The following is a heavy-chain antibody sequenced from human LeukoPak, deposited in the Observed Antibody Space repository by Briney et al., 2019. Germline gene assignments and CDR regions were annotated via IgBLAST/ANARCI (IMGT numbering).Heavy chain of an antibody. J-gene: IGHJ4*02. CDR3: ARAATYENICGTYQTYDY. D-gene: IGHD3-16*02. Sequence: VASVKVSCTASGYPFTTYGFNWVRQAAGQGLEWVGWMNPNSGNTGYAQKFQGRVTMTTNTSISTVYMEHSSLRSEDTAMYYCARAATYENICGTYQTYDYWGQGTLVTASS. V-gene: IGHV1-8*01. CDR1: GYPFTTYG. CDR2: MNPNSGNT.